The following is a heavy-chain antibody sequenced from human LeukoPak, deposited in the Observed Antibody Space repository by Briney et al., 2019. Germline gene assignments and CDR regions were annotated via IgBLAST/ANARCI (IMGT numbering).Heavy chain of an antibody. D-gene: IGHD1-26*01. CDR1: GFTFSTYE. V-gene: IGHV3-48*03. Sequence: GGSLRLSCAASGFTFSTYEMNWVRQAPGKGLEWVSYISSSGSTIYYADSVKGRFTISRDNAKNSLYLQMNSLRAEDTAVYYCARDYSGSYYWSFDYWGQGTLVTVSS. J-gene: IGHJ4*02. CDR3: ARDYSGSYYWSFDY. CDR2: ISSSGSTI.